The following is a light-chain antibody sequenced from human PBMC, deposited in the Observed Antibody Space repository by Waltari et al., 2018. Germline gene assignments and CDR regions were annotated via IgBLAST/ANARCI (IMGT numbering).Light chain of an antibody. J-gene: IGKJ1*01. Sequence: DIVMTQSPDSLAVSLGERATINCKSSQSVLYSSNNKNYLAWYQQKPGQPPKLLIYWASNRESGVPDRFSGSGSGTDFTLTISSLQAEDAAVYYCQQYYSSRTFGQGTKVEIK. CDR2: WAS. V-gene: IGKV4-1*01. CDR3: QQYYSSRT. CDR1: QSVLYSSNNKNY.